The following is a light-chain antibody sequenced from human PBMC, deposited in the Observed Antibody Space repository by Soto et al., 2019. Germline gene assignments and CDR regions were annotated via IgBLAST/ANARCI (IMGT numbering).Light chain of an antibody. CDR2: GAS. V-gene: IGKV3-15*01. CDR1: RSISSN. Sequence: EIVMTQSPATLSVSPGERATLSCRASRSISSNLAWYQQKPGQAPRLLIYGASARATGIPARFSGSVSGTEFTLTISSLQSEDFAVYYCQQYNSWWTFGQGTRVEIK. CDR3: QQYNSWWT. J-gene: IGKJ1*01.